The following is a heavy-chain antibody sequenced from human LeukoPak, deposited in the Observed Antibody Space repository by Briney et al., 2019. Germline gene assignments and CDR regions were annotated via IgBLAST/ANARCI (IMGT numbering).Heavy chain of an antibody. Sequence: SETLSLTCTVSGGSISSSSYYWGWIRQPPGKGLEWIGSIYYSGSTYYNPSLKSRVTISVDTSKNQFSLKLSSVTAADTAVYYCARHDKTYHYDSSGYYYIDAFDIWGQGTMVTVSS. CDR3: ARHDKTYHYDSSGYYYIDAFDI. CDR1: GGSISSSSYY. D-gene: IGHD3-22*01. CDR2: IYYSGST. V-gene: IGHV4-39*01. J-gene: IGHJ3*02.